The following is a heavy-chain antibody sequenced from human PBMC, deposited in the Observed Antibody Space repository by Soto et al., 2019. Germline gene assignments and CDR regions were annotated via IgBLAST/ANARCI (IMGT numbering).Heavy chain of an antibody. CDR3: ARRRAYYDFWSGYYNGYGMDV. CDR1: GGSLSSYY. Sequence: SETLSLTCTVSGGSLSSYYWSWIRQPPGKGLEWIGYIYYSGSTNCNPSLKSRVTISVDTSKNQFSLKLSSVTAADTAVYYCARRRAYYDFWSGYYNGYGMDVWGQGTTVTVSS. V-gene: IGHV4-59*01. D-gene: IGHD3-3*01. J-gene: IGHJ6*02. CDR2: IYYSGST.